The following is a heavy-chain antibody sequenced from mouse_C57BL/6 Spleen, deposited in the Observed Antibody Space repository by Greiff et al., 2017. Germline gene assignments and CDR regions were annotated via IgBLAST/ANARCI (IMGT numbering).Heavy chain of an antibody. Sequence: QVQLQQPGAELVRPGSSVKLSCKASGYTFTSYWMHWVKQRPIQGLEWIGNIDPSDSETHYNQKFKDKATLTVDKSSSTAYMQLSSLTSEDSAVYYWARGYYGSSYFDYWGKGTTLTVSS. V-gene: IGHV1-52*01. CDR1: GYTFTSYW. D-gene: IGHD1-1*01. CDR2: IDPSDSET. CDR3: ARGYYGSSYFDY. J-gene: IGHJ2*01.